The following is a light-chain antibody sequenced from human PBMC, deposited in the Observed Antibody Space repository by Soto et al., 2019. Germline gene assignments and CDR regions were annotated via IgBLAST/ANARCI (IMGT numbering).Light chain of an antibody. CDR2: DDS. CDR3: QVWDVSTVHYV. Sequence: SYELTQPPSVSVAPGQTVRVTCGGKNIGSKSVHWYQQKAGQAPVLVVYDDSDRPSGIPERFSGSNSGNTATLTISRVEAGDEADYYCQVWDVSTVHYVFGTGTKVTVL. J-gene: IGLJ1*01. CDR1: NIGSKS. V-gene: IGLV3-21*02.